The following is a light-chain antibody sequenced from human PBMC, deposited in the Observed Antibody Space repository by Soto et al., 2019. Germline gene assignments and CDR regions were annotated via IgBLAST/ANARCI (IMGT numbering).Light chain of an antibody. V-gene: IGKV1-17*01. CDR2: DAS. CDR1: QAILKG. Sequence: EIQMTESPCKLSASVGDRVTINCRESQAILKGIGWYQQKQGKAPKRXIYDASSLQSEVPLRFSGSESGTEFTLTICSLQPGDLVTYYWLQHNAYPWTFGQGTKVDIK. J-gene: IGKJ1*01. CDR3: LQHNAYPWT.